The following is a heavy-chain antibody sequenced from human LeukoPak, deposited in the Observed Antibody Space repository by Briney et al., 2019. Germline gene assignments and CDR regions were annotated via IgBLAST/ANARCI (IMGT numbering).Heavy chain of an antibody. J-gene: IGHJ3*02. CDR2: IYTSGST. CDR1: GGSISSGSYY. D-gene: IGHD4-23*01. CDR3: ARDLVTGWYDAFDI. Sequence: SQTLSLTCTVSGGSISSGSYYWSWIRQPAGKRQEWIGRIYTSGSTNYNPSLRSRVTISLDTSKNQFSLKLSSVTAADTAVYYCARDLVTGWYDAFDIWGQGTMVTVSS. V-gene: IGHV4-61*02.